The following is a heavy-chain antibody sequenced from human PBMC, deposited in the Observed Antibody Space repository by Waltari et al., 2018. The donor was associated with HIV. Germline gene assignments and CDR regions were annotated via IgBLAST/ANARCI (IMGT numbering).Heavy chain of an antibody. V-gene: IGHV1-24*01. CDR1: GYTLTELS. CDR3: ATARGGAPAFDI. J-gene: IGHJ3*02. CDR2: FDPEDGET. Sequence: QVQLVQSGAEVKKPGASVKVSCKVSGYTLTELSMHWVRQAPGKGLEWMGGFDPEDGETNDEQKFQGRVTMTEDTSTDTAYMELSSLRAEDTAVYYWATARGGAPAFDIWGQGTMVTVSS. D-gene: IGHD3-16*01.